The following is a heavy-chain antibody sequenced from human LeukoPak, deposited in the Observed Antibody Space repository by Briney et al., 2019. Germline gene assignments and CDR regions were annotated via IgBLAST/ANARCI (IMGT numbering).Heavy chain of an antibody. CDR3: ARGGSYYDILTGYHPWNYYYYMDV. CDR2: INWNGGST. D-gene: IGHD3-9*01. J-gene: IGHJ6*03. CDR1: GFTFDDYG. V-gene: IGHV3-20*01. Sequence: PGGSLRLSCAASGFTFDDYGMSWVRQAPGKGLEWVSGINWNGGSTGYADPVKGRFTISRDNAKNSLYLQMNSLRAEDTALYHCARGGSYYDILTGYHPWNYYYYMDVWGKGTTVTVSS.